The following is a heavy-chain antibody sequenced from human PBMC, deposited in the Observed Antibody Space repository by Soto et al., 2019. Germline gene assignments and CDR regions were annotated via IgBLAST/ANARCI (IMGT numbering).Heavy chain of an antibody. D-gene: IGHD3-16*01. V-gene: IGHV1-69*01. J-gene: IGHJ3*02. CDR2: IMPVFGTP. CDR3: ARGVTANYMGGDAFAI. CDR1: GGSFSSYT. Sequence: QVLLVQSGAEVKKPGSSVKVSCKAAGGSFSSYTVSWVRQAPGQGLDYMGGIMPVFGTPTYTEKFQGRITITSDESTGTAYMELTSLKSDDTAVAYCARGVTANYMGGDAFAIWGQGTMVTVSS.